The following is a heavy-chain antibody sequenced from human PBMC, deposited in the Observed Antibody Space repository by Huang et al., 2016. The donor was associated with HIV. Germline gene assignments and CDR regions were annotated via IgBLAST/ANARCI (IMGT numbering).Heavy chain of an antibody. CDR1: GGYFSHYY. D-gene: IGHD3-3*01. CDR2: IDREGTT. CDR3: ARGHYDFSSGSSTGWYLDL. Sequence: QVQLEQWGAGLLKPLETLFLTCAVDGGYFSHYYWTWIRQLPEKGLEGIGEIDREGTTKYRASLKSRLFISRDTKRNQFYLKFDSMTAADTAIYYCARGHYDFSSGSSTGWYLDLWGRGTLVTVS. J-gene: IGHJ2*01. V-gene: IGHV4-34*02.